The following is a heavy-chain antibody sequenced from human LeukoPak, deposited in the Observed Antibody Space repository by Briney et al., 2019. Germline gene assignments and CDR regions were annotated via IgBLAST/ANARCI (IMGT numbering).Heavy chain of an antibody. CDR2: INWNGGST. CDR3: ARGPRITMIAVVGGIFDY. J-gene: IGHJ4*02. Sequence: GGSLRLSCAASGFTFDDYGMSWVRQAPGKGLEWVSGINWNGGSTGYADSVKGRFTISRDNAKNSLYLQMNSLRAEDTALYYCARGPRITMIAVVGGIFDYWGQGTLVTVSS. CDR1: GFTFDDYG. D-gene: IGHD3-22*01. V-gene: IGHV3-20*04.